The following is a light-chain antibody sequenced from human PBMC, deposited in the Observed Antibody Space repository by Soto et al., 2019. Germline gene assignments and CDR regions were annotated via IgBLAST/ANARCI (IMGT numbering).Light chain of an antibody. Sequence: QSALTQPRSGSGSPGQSVTISCTGTSSDVGGYNYVSWYQQHPGKAPKLMIYDVSKRPSGVPDRFSGSKSGNTASLTISGLQAEDEADYYCCSYAGSFHVVFGGGTQLTVL. CDR1: SSDVGGYNY. J-gene: IGLJ2*01. CDR3: CSYAGSFHVV. V-gene: IGLV2-11*01. CDR2: DVS.